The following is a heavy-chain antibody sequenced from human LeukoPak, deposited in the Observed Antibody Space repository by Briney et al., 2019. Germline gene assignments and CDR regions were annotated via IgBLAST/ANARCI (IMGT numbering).Heavy chain of an antibody. Sequence: GGSLRLSCAASGFTVSSNYMSWVRQAPGKGLEWVSSISSSSSYIYYADSVKGRFTISRDNAKNSLYLQMNSLRAEDTAVYYCARDRTSGRDYYDSSGFYYFDYWGQGTLVTVSS. V-gene: IGHV3-21*01. J-gene: IGHJ4*02. CDR1: GFTVSSNY. CDR2: ISSSSSYI. D-gene: IGHD3-22*01. CDR3: ARDRTSGRDYYDSSGFYYFDY.